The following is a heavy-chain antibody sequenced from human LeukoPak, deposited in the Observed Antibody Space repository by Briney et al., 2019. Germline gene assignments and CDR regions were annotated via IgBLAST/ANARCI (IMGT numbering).Heavy chain of an antibody. J-gene: IGHJ4*02. D-gene: IGHD6-19*01. V-gene: IGHV3-72*01. CDR3: VRVGSVSGSDYLDY. CDR2: SRNKAKSYTT. Sequence: GGCLRLSFAVSGFTFSDPFLDWVRQAPGKGLGWVGRSRNKAKSYTTEYAASVKGRFTISRDDSKNSLYLQMNSLETEDTAVYYCVRVGSVSGSDYLDYWGQGTLVTVSS. CDR1: GFTFSDPF.